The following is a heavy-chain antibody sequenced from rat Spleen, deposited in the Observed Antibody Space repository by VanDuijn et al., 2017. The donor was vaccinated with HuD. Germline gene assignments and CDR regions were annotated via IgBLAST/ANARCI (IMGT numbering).Heavy chain of an antibody. CDR2: IWGDGST. CDR3: ARSYGGYTSNWFPY. D-gene: IGHD1-11*01. CDR1: GFSLISHS. Sequence: QVQLKESGPGLVQPSQTLSLLCTVSGFSLISHSVYWVRQPPGKGLEGMGGIWGDGSTDYKSALKTRLSISRDTSKSQVFLKMDHLRTDDTVIYFCARSYGGYTSNWFPYWGQGTLVTVSS. V-gene: IGHV2-1*01. J-gene: IGHJ3*01.